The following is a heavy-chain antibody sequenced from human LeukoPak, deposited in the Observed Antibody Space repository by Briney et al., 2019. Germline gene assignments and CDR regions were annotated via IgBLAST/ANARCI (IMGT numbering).Heavy chain of an antibody. Sequence: GGSLRPSCAASGFTFSSYAMSWVRQAPGKGLEWVSAISGSGGSTYYADSVKGRFTISRDNSKNTLYLQMNSLRAEDTAVYYCAKDGYYGSGSYYSYYFDYWGQGTLVTVSS. V-gene: IGHV3-23*01. CDR1: GFTFSSYA. J-gene: IGHJ4*02. CDR3: AKDGYYGSGSYYSYYFDY. CDR2: ISGSGGST. D-gene: IGHD3-10*01.